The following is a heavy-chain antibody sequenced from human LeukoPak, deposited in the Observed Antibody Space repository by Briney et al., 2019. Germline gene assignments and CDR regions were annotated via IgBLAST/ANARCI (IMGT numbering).Heavy chain of an antibody. V-gene: IGHV3-23*01. CDR2: ISGSGGST. CDR1: GFTFSSYA. J-gene: IGHJ4*02. D-gene: IGHD3-3*01. Sequence: GGSLRLSCAASGFTFSSYAMSWVRQAPGKGLEWVPAISGSGGSTYYADSVKGRFTISRDNSKNTLYLQMNSLRAEDTAVYYCAKDRNFWSGYSPLDNWGQGTLVTVSS. CDR3: AKDRNFWSGYSPLDN.